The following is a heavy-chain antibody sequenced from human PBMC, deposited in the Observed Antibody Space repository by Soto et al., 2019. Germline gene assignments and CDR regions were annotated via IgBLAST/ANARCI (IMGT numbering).Heavy chain of an antibody. D-gene: IGHD2-21*02. Sequence: ASVKVSCKASGYTFTSYGISWVRQAPGQGLEWMGWISAYNGNTNYAQKLQGRVTMTTDTSTSTAYMELRSLRSDDTAVYYCARDRTPSCGGDCYSLSFDYWGQGTLVTVSS. V-gene: IGHV1-18*04. CDR2: ISAYNGNT. CDR3: ARDRTPSCGGDCYSLSFDY. J-gene: IGHJ4*02. CDR1: GYTFTSYG.